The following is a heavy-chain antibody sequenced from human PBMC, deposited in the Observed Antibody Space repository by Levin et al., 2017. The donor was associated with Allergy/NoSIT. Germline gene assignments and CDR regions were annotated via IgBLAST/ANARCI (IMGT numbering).Heavy chain of an antibody. D-gene: IGHD2-2*01. CDR1: GFTFSDHY. V-gene: IGHV3-72*01. J-gene: IGHJ4*02. CDR2: SRDKAHSYNT. CDR3: ARNLHSTIYYHDY. Sequence: GESLKISCAVSGFTFSDHYMDWVSQAPGKGLEWVARSRDKAHSYNTEYAASVKGRFTISRDESKNSLYLQMNSLKTEDTAIYYCARNLHSTIYYHDYWGQGALVTVSS.